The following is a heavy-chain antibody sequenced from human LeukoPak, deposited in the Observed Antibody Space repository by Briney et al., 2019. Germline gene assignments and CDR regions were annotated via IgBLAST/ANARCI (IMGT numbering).Heavy chain of an antibody. CDR2: ISGSGGST. J-gene: IGHJ4*02. Sequence: GGSLRLSCAASGFPFSSYAMSWVRQAPGRGLEWVSAISGSGGSTYYADYVRGRFTISRDNSKNTLYLQMNSLRAEDTAVYYCAKEAYDFWSGYYPDYWGQGTLVTVSS. D-gene: IGHD3-3*01. CDR3: AKEAYDFWSGYYPDY. V-gene: IGHV3-23*01. CDR1: GFPFSSYA.